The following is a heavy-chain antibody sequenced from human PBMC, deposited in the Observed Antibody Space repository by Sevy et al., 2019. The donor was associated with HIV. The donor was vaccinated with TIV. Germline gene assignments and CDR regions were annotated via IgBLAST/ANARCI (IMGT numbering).Heavy chain of an antibody. CDR2: IIGNGVLT. V-gene: IGHV3-20*04. CDR3: AREKSCGGDCYYFDC. J-gene: IGHJ4*02. D-gene: IGHD2-21*02. Sequence: GGSLRLSCAASGFTIDDYGMSWVRQAPGKGLEWVSAIIGNGVLTSYVESVKGRFTISRDNAENSLYLQMYSLRAEDTALYFCAREKSCGGDCYYFDCWGQGTLVTVSS. CDR1: GFTIDDYG.